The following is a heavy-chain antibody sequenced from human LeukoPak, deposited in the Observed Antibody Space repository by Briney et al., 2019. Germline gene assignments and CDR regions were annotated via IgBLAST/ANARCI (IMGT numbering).Heavy chain of an antibody. CDR3: ARRRRAAGPFDY. V-gene: IGHV4-59*12. J-gene: IGHJ4*02. CDR2: IYYSGST. CDR1: GGSISSYY. Sequence: PSETLSLTCTVSGGSISSYYWSWIRQPPGKGLEWIGYIYYSGSTNYNPSLKSRVTISVDTSKNQFSLKLSSVTAADTAVYYCARRRRAAGPFDYWGQGTLVTVSS. D-gene: IGHD6-13*01.